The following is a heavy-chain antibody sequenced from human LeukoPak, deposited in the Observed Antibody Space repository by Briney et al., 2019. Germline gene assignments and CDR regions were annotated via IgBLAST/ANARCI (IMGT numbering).Heavy chain of an antibody. CDR3: SRSQCCDRWFDY. CDR2: TNPNSGDT. V-gene: IGHV1-2*02. J-gene: IGHJ4*02. D-gene: IGHD2-2*02. Sequence: GASVKVSCKASGYTFTGYYMHWVRQAPGQGLEWMGWTNPNSGDTKYAQKFQGRVTMTRDTSISTAYMELSRLRSDDTAVYYCSRSQCCDRWFDYWGQETLLTVSS. CDR1: GYTFTGYY.